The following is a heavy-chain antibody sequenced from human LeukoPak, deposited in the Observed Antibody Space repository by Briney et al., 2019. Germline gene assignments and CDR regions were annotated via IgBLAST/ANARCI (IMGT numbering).Heavy chain of an antibody. CDR3: AREKRGSYYYDSSGSYGMDV. CDR1: GGSISSYY. J-gene: IGHJ6*02. V-gene: IGHV4-59*01. CDR2: IYYSGST. D-gene: IGHD3-22*01. Sequence: SETLSLTCTVSGGSISSYYWSWIRQPPGKGLEWTGYIYYSGSTNYNPSLKSRVTISVDTSKNQFSLKLSSVTAADTAVYYCAREKRGSYYYDSSGSYGMDVWGQGTTVTVSS.